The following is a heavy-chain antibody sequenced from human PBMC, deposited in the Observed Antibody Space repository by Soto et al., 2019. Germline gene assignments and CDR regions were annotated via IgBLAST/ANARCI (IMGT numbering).Heavy chain of an antibody. Sequence: LETLCLTCTVSGGSISSYYWSWIRQPPGKGLEWIGYIYYSGSTNYNPSLKSRVTISVDTSKNQFSLKLSSVTAADTAVYYCARSSVATIESDYWGQGTLVTVSS. V-gene: IGHV4-59*01. J-gene: IGHJ4*02. CDR1: GGSISSYY. D-gene: IGHD5-12*01. CDR2: IYYSGST. CDR3: ARSSVATIESDY.